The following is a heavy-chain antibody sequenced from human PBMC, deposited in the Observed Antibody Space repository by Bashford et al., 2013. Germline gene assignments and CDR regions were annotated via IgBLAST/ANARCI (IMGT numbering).Heavy chain of an antibody. J-gene: IGHJ3*02. CDR1: GNRLSDLP. V-gene: IGHV1-2*02. CDR2: STLKVGVI. CDR3: ARDYEYCSGTSCLSDAFDI. D-gene: IGHD2-2*01. Sequence: ASVKVSCKVSGNRLSDLPCTGCDRPLDKGLSGWDGSTLKVGVINYAQKFQGRVTMTRDTSISTAYMELRRLRSDDTAVYYCARDYEYCSGTSCLSDAFDIWGQGTMVTVSS.